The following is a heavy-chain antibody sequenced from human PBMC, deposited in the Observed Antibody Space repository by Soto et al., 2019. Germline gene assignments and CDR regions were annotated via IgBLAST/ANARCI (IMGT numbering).Heavy chain of an antibody. CDR3: AKGLTAVARTLNTHK. D-gene: IGHD6-19*01. V-gene: IGHV3-23*01. J-gene: IGHJ4*02. CDR1: GFSFSSYA. CDR2: ISGSGGST. Sequence: GGSLRLSCAASGFSFSSYAMSWVRQAPGKGLEWVSAISGSGGSTYYADSVKGRFTISRDNSKNTLYLQMNSLRAEDTAVYYCAKGLTAVARTLNTHKWGQGTLVTVSS.